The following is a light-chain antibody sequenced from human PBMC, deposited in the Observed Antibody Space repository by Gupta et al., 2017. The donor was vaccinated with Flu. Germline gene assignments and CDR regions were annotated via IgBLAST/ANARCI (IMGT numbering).Light chain of an antibody. V-gene: IGKV3-11*01. CDR2: DAS. J-gene: IGKJ3*01. CDR1: QSVSSY. CDR3: QQRSNWHPGFT. Sequence: IVLTPSPSTLSLSPGERATLYCRAIQSVSSYLAWYQPKPCQAPRLLIYDASNRATGIPARFSGSGAGTDFTLTISSREPEDFAVYYCQQRSNWHPGFTFGPGTKVDIK.